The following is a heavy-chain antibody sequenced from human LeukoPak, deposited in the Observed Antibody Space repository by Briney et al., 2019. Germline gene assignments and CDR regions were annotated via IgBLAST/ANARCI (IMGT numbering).Heavy chain of an antibody. CDR3: ATHPKRGYSYGYEGGRFDY. D-gene: IGHD5-18*01. CDR2: IYYSGST. V-gene: IGHV4-31*03. J-gene: IGHJ4*02. Sequence: SETLSLTCTVSGGSISSGGYYWSWIRQHPGKGLEWLGYIYYSGSTYYNPSLKSRVTISVDTSKNQFSLKLSSVTAADTAVYYCATHPKRGYSYGYEGGRFDYWGQGTLVTVSS. CDR1: GGSISSGGYY.